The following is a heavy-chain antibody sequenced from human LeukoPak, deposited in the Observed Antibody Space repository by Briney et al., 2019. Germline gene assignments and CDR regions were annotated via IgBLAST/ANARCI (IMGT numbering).Heavy chain of an antibody. D-gene: IGHD1-26*01. CDR1: GYTFTSYG. J-gene: IGHJ4*02. V-gene: IGHV1-18*01. CDR2: ISAYNGNT. Sequence: GASVKVSCKASGYTFTSYGISWVRQAPGQGLEWMGWISAYNGNTNYAQKLQGRVTMTTDTSTSTAYMELRSLRSDDTAVYYCARDGRPWSRVGAIYFDYWGQGTLVTVSS. CDR3: ARDGRPWSRVGAIYFDY.